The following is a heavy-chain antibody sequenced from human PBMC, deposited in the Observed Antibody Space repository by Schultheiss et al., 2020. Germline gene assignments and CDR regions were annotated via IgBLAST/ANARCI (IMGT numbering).Heavy chain of an antibody. CDR2: ISYDASNE. J-gene: IGHJ4*02. Sequence: GGSLRLSCAASGFTFSSYAMSWVRQAPGKGLELVAIISYDASNEYYADSVKGRFTISRDNSKNTLYLQMNSLRAEDTAVYYCARSTTVVSPSHWGQGTLVTVSS. D-gene: IGHD4-23*01. V-gene: IGHV3-30-3*01. CDR1: GFTFSSYA. CDR3: ARSTTVVSPSH.